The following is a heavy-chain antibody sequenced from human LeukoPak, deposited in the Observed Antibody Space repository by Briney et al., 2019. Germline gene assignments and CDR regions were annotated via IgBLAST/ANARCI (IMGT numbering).Heavy chain of an antibody. D-gene: IGHD4-17*01. CDR3: AGYATTVTTNDY. J-gene: IGHJ4*02. V-gene: IGHV4-59*08. CDR2: IYYSGST. CDR1: GGSISGYY. Sequence: PSETLSLTCTVSGGSISGYYWSWIRQPPGKGLEWIGFIYYSGSTNYNPSHKSRVIISVDTSKNQYSLMLSSVSAAATAVYYCAGYATTVTTNDYWGQGTLVTVSS.